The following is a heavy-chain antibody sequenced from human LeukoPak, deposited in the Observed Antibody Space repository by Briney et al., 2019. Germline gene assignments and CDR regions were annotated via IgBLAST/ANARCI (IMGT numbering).Heavy chain of an antibody. J-gene: IGHJ4*02. CDR1: GFTFSSYS. CDR2: ISSSSSYI. D-gene: IGHD5-24*01. Sequence: GGSLRLSCAASGFTFSSYSMNWFRQAPGKGLEWVSSISSSSSYIYYADSVKGRFTISRDNAKNSLYLQMNSLRAEDTAVYYCARGSESLEMATITGDLDYWGQGTLVTVSS. CDR3: ARGSESLEMATITGDLDY. V-gene: IGHV3-21*01.